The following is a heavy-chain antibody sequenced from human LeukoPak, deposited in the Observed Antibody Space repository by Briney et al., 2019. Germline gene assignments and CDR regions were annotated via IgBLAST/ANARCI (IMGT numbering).Heavy chain of an antibody. J-gene: IGHJ4*02. V-gene: IGHV4-59*01. CDR3: ARYIWGSYPTFEDY. D-gene: IGHD3-16*02. CDR1: GGSISSYY. Sequence: SETLSLTCTVSGGSISSYYWSWIRQPPGKGLEWVGYISYSGRTNYNPSLKSRVTISVDTSTNQLSLKLNSVTAADTAVYYCARYIWGSYPTFEDYWGQGSLVTVSS. CDR2: ISYSGRT.